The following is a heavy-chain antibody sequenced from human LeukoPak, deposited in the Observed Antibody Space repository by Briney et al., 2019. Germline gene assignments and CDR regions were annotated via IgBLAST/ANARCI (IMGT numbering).Heavy chain of an antibody. CDR1: GFTFSSIE. CDR3: ARDLYDYAMDV. J-gene: IGHJ6*02. D-gene: IGHD2/OR15-2a*01. CDR2: ISSSGGSM. Sequence: GGSLRLSCAASGFTFSSIEMAWVRQSPRRAWEWLSYISSSGGSMWYSDSVKGRFTISRDNAKNSLYLQMNSLRDEDTAVYYCARDLYDYAMDVWGQGTTVSVSS. V-gene: IGHV3-48*03.